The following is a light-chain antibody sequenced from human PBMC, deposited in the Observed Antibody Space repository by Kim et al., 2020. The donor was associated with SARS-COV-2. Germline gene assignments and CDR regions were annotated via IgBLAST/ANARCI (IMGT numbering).Light chain of an antibody. Sequence: VSPGERATLSCRASQSIGSNLAWYQQISGQAPRLLIYGASIRAAGIPVRFSGSGSGTEFTLTISGLQSEDFAVYYCQQYGNWPPYTFGQGTKLEIK. V-gene: IGKV3D-15*01. CDR3: QQYGNWPPYT. J-gene: IGKJ2*01. CDR1: QSIGSN. CDR2: GAS.